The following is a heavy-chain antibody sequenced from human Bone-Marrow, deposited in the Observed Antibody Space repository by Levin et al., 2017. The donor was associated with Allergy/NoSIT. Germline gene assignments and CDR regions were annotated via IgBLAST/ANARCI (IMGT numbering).Heavy chain of an antibody. CDR1: NFNFGAYA. J-gene: IGHJ2*01. D-gene: IGHD5/OR15-5a*01. V-gene: IGHV3-23*01. CDR3: ARDPIFMSTMPSWHFDL. CDR2: TTASGGTT. Sequence: GESLKISCAASNFNFGAYAMAWVRQAPGKRLEWVSSTTASGGTTYYAPSVDGRFTISRDNSENILYLQIKSLRAEDTAVYYCARDPIFMSTMPSWHFDLWGRGSLVTVSS.